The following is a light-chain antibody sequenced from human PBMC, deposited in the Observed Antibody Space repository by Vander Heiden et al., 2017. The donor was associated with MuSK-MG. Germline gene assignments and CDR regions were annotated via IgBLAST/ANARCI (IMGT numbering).Light chain of an antibody. CDR2: AAS. J-gene: IGKJ2*01. CDR3: QQSYSTPYT. V-gene: IGKV1-39*01. CDR1: QSISSY. Sequence: DIQMTQPPSSLSASVGDRVTITCRASQSISSYLNWYQQKAGQAPKLLIYAASGLQGGVPSRFTGSGSGTGFTLTINSLRPDDFATYYCQQSYSTPYTFGQGTKLEIK.